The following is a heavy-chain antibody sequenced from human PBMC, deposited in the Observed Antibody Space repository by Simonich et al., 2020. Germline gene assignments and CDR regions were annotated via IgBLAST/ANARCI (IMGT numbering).Heavy chain of an antibody. CDR1: GYTFTGYY. CDR2: IHPNCGGT. CDR3: ARVRFEAFDI. V-gene: IGHV1-2*02. J-gene: IGHJ3*02. Sequence: QVQLVQSGAEVKKPGASVKVSCKASGYTFTGYYMHWVRQAPGQGLEWMGGIHPNCGGTNYAQKFQGRVTMTRETSISTAYMELSRLRSDDTAGYYCARVRFEAFDIWGQGTMVTVSS.